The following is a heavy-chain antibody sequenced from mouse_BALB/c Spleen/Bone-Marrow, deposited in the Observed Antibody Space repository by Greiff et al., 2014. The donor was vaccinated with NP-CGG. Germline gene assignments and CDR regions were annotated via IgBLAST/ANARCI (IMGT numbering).Heavy chain of an antibody. CDR1: GFTFSSFG. CDR3: TRGGDWDDFDY. V-gene: IGHV5-17*02. CDR2: ISSGSSNI. Sequence: EVKLVESGGGLVQPGGSRKLSCAASGFTFSSFGMHWVRQAPEKGLEWVAYISSGSSNIYYEDTVKGCFTISRDNPKNTLFLQMTSLRSEDTAMYYCTRGGDWDDFDYWGQGTTLTVSS. J-gene: IGHJ2*01. D-gene: IGHD4-1*01.